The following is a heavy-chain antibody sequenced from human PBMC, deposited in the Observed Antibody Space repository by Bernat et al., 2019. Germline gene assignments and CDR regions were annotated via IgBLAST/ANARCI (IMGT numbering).Heavy chain of an antibody. CDR3: ARDLYSSNLDYFYGLEV. CDR1: GFTFSTYG. V-gene: IGHV3-33*01. J-gene: IGHJ6*02. D-gene: IGHD6-13*01. Sequence: QVQLVESGGGVVQPGRSLRLSCAASGFTFSTYGMHWVRQAPGKGLEWVSVIWYDGSNKYYGDSVKGRFTISRDISKNTLYLQMNSLRAEDTAVYYCARDLYSSNLDYFYGLEVWGQGTTVTVSS. CDR2: IWYDGSNK.